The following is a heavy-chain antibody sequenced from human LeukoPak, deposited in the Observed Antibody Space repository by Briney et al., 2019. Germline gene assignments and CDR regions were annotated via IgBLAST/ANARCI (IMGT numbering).Heavy chain of an antibody. CDR2: ISYDGSNK. Sequence: GGSLRLSCAASGFTFSSYGMHWVRQAPGKGLEWVAVISYDGSNKYYADSVKGRFTISRDNAKNSLYLQMNSLRAEDTAVYYCASRYCSGGSCYYMAVWGKGTTVTVSS. CDR3: ASRYCSGGSCYYMAV. V-gene: IGHV3-30*03. D-gene: IGHD2-15*01. J-gene: IGHJ6*03. CDR1: GFTFSSYG.